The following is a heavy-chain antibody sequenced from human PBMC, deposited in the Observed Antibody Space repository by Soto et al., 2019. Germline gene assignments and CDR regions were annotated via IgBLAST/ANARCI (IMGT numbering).Heavy chain of an antibody. CDR3: ARVLGIEENYYQYGMDV. V-gene: IGHV3-23*01. CDR2: ISGSGGST. J-gene: IGHJ6*02. CDR1: GFTFSSYA. Sequence: GWSLRLSCAASGFTFSSYAMSWVRQAPGKGLEWVSAISGSGGSTYYADSVKGRFTISRDNSKNTLYLQMNSLRAEDTAVYYCARVLGIEENYYQYGMDVWGQGTTATVSS.